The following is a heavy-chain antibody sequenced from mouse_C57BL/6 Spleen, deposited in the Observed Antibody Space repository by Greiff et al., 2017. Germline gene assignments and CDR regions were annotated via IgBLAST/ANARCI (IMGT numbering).Heavy chain of an antibody. CDR1: GFTFTDYY. Sequence: EVKVVESGGGLVQPGGSLSLSCAASGFTFTDYYMSWVRQPPGKALEWLGFIRNKANGYTTEYSASVKGRFTISRDNSQSILYLQMNALRDEDSATYYCARAPRSSLAYYAMDYWGQGTSVTVSS. V-gene: IGHV7-3*01. J-gene: IGHJ4*01. D-gene: IGHD1-1*01. CDR2: IRNKANGYTT. CDR3: ARAPRSSLAYYAMDY.